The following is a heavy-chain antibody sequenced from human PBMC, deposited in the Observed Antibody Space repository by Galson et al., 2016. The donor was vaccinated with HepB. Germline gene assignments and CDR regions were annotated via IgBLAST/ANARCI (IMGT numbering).Heavy chain of an antibody. J-gene: IGHJ2*01. CDR2: VHPGDFDT. V-gene: IGHV5-51*01. CDR3: ARSPGLRPPDSHLDL. D-gene: IGHD1-14*01. CDR1: GYRFTSYW. Sequence: QSGAEVKKPGESLKISCKTSGYRFTSYWIGWVRQLPGKGLEWMAIVHPGDFDTRYSPSFRGQVTISADKSTSILYLQWNSLKPSDTATYYCARSPGLRPPDSHLDLWGRGTLVTVSS.